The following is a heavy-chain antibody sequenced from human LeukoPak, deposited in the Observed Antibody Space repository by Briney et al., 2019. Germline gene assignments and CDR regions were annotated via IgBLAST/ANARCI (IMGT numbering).Heavy chain of an antibody. J-gene: IGHJ4*02. CDR2: IYYSGST. CDR1: GGFISSSSYY. Sequence: SETLSLTCTVSGGFISSSSYYWGWIRQPPGKGLEWIGSIYYSGSTYYNPSLKSRVTVSVDTSKNQFSLKLSSVTAADTAVYYCARAGRPYTSGWYSVWGQGTLVTVSS. CDR3: ARAGRPYTSGWYSV. D-gene: IGHD6-19*01. V-gene: IGHV4-39*07.